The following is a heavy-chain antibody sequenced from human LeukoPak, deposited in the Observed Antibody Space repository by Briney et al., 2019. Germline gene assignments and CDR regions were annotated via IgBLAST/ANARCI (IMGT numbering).Heavy chain of an antibody. CDR3: ARSVVILGHDAFDI. CDR2: IRYDGSNK. V-gene: IGHV3-30*02. Sequence: GGSLRLSCAASGFTFSSYGMHWVRQAPGKGLEWVAFIRYDGSNKYYADSVKGRFTISRDNSKNTVYLQVNSLRAEDTAVYYCARSVVILGHDAFDIWGQGTMVTVSS. J-gene: IGHJ3*02. CDR1: GFTFSSYG. D-gene: IGHD3-22*01.